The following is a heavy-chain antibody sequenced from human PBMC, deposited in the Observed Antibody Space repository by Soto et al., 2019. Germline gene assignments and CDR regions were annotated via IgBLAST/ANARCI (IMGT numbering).Heavy chain of an antibody. CDR3: ARHAVHSSGFTGY. J-gene: IGHJ4*02. CDR2: TSNTGST. V-gene: IGHV4-39*01. CDR1: GGSITSSSYY. D-gene: IGHD6-19*01. Sequence: QLPLQESGPGLVKPSETLSLTCTVSGGSITSSSYYWGRIRHPPGKGLEWIGSTSNTGSTYYNPSLKSRVTISVDTSKNQFSLKLSSVTAADTAVYYCARHAVHSSGFTGYWGQGTLVTVSS.